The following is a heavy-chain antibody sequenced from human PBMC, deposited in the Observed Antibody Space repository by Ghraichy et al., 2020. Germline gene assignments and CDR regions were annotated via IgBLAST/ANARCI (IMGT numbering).Heavy chain of an antibody. CDR1: GDSINSGSYS. CDR2: IYYTGSA. CDR3: AVLASNGVDV. Sequence: SETLSLTCTVSGDSINSGSYSWTWIQQPPGKGLEWIGYIYYTGSAFYNPSLKSRVAISLDRFYNNRFSLKLSSVTAADTAVYYCAVLASNGVDVWGQGTTVTVSS. D-gene: IGHD3-3*01. V-gene: IGHV4-30-2*01. J-gene: IGHJ6*02.